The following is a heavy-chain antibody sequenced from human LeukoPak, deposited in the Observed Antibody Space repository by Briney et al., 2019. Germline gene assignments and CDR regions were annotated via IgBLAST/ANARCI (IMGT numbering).Heavy chain of an antibody. V-gene: IGHV4-4*07. D-gene: IGHD5-18*01. CDR1: GGFISNYY. CDR2: IYTSGST. J-gene: IGHJ5*02. CDR3: AREGGYSYGSDELGVT. Sequence: PSETLSLTCTVSGGFISNYYWSWIRQPAGKGLEWIGRIYTSGSTNYNSSLKSRVTMSVDTSKNQFSLKLSSVTAADTAVYYCAREGGYSYGSDELGVTWGQGTLVTVSS.